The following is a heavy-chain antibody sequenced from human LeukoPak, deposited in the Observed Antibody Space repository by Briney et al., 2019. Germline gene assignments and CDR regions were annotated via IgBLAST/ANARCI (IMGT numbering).Heavy chain of an antibody. V-gene: IGHV1-46*01. J-gene: IGHJ4*02. D-gene: IGHD4-17*01. CDR3: ARDLGGYGDYGTNFDY. Sequence: GASVEVSCKASGYTFTSYYMHWVRQAPGQGLEWMGIINPSGGSTNYAQKFQGRVTMTRDMSTSTVYMELSSLRSEDTAVYYCARDLGGYGDYGTNFDYWGQGTLVTVSS. CDR1: GYTFTSYY. CDR2: INPSGGST.